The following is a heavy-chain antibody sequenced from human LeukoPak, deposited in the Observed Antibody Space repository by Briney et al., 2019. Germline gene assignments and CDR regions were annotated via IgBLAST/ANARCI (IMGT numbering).Heavy chain of an antibody. CDR1: GYTFTSYD. D-gene: IGHD5-12*01. V-gene: IGHV1-8*02. CDR2: MNPNSGNT. CDR3: ARGLRGYDSYYMDV. Sequence: GASVKVSCKASGYTFTSYDINWVRQATGQGLEWMGWMNPNSGNTGYAQKFQGRVTITRNTSISTASMELSSLRSEDTAVYYCARGLRGYDSYYMDVWGKGTTVTVSS. J-gene: IGHJ6*03.